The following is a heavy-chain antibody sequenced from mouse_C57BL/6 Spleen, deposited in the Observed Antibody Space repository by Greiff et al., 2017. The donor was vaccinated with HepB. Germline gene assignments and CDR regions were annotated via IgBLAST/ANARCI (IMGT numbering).Heavy chain of an antibody. Sequence: QVQLQQPGAELVKPGASVKLSCKASGYTFTSYWMQWVKPRPGQGLEWIGEIDPSDSYTNYNQKFKGKATLTVDTSSSTAYMQLSSLTSEDSAVYYCARALTGYFDYWGQGTTLTVSS. CDR1: GYTFTSYW. D-gene: IGHD4-1*01. J-gene: IGHJ2*01. CDR2: IDPSDSYT. V-gene: IGHV1-50*01. CDR3: ARALTGYFDY.